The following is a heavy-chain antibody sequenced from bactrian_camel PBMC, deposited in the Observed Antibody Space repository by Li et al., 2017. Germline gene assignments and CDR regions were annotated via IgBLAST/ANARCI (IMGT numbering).Heavy chain of an antibody. Sequence: HVQLVESGGGSVQAGGSLKLSCVASGYTYSTYCMGWFRQVPGKEREGIASMYTRGGTRFYADYGESAQGRFIISRDNAKNTLNLQMNNLKPEDTGMYYCAAWAFSVCTVATGLSMNQWWGQGTQVTVS. D-gene: IGHD6*01. J-gene: IGHJ4*01. V-gene: IGHV3S1*01. CDR3: AAWAFSVCTVATGLSMNQW. CDR2: MYTRGGTR. CDR1: GYTYSTYC.